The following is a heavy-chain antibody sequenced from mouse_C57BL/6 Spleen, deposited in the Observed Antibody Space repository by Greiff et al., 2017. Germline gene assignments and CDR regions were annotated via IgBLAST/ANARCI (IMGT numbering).Heavy chain of an antibody. J-gene: IGHJ3*01. V-gene: IGHV1-50*01. CDR2: IDPSDSYT. CDR1: GYTFTSYW. D-gene: IGHD1-3*01. Sequence: VQLQQPGAELVKPGASVKLSCKASGYTFTSYWMQWVKQRPGQGLEWIGEIDPSDSYTNYNQKFKGKATLTVDTSSSTAYMQLSSLTSEDSAVYYCASSSLAYWGQGTLVTVSA. CDR3: ASSSLAY.